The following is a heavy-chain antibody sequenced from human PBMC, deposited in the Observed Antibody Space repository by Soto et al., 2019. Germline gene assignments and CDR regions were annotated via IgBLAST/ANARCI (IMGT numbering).Heavy chain of an antibody. CDR3: ARSLTYYYDSCGYNLGY. V-gene: IGHV4-30-4*01. CDR1: GGSISSGDYY. J-gene: IGHJ4*02. D-gene: IGHD3-22*01. Sequence: SETLSLTCTVSGGSISSGDYYWSWIRQPPGKGLEWIGYIYYSGSTYYNPSLKSRVTISVDTSKNQFSLKLSSVTAADTAVYYCARSLTYYYDSCGYNLGYWGQGTLVTVSS. CDR2: IYYSGST.